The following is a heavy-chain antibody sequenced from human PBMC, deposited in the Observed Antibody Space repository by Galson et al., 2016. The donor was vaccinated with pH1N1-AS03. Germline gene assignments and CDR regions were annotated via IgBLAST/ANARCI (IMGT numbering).Heavy chain of an antibody. CDR2: NSGYNGKT. CDR1: GYTFNNYA. Sequence: SVKVSCKASGYTFNNYAITWLRQAPGQGLEWMGRNSGYNGKTNYAQKLQGRIPITTDTSPTTAYMELTSLGSEDTAMYYCAREPNIVETRGVAYWGLGTQVTVSS. CDR3: AREPNIVETRGVAY. V-gene: IGHV1-18*01. D-gene: IGHD2/OR15-2a*01. J-gene: IGHJ4*02.